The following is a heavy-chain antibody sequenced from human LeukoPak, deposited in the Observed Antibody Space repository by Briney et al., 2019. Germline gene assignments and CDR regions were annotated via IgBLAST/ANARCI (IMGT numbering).Heavy chain of an antibody. CDR2: INTDGSNT. D-gene: IGHD1-26*01. CDR1: GFTFSSFW. J-gene: IGHJ4*02. Sequence: PGGSLRLSCAASGFTFSSFWMHWVRHAPGKGLEWVSRINTDGSNTIYADSVKGRFTISRDNAKNTLYLQMNSLRAEDTAVYYCARDQSIAGPTTADYWGQGTLVTVSS. CDR3: ARDQSIAGPTTADY. V-gene: IGHV3-74*01.